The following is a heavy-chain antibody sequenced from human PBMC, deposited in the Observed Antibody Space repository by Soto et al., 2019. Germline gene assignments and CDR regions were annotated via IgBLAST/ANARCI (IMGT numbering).Heavy chain of an antibody. CDR2: IPDDGSNK. CDR3: ARGHGVATTMGWFDP. D-gene: IGHD5-12*01. J-gene: IGHJ5*02. Sequence: GGSLRLSCAASGFTFSKTWMNWVRQAPGKGLEWVGRIKSIPDDGSNKYYADSVKGRFTISRDNSKNMLYLQMNSLRAEDTAVYYCARGHGVATTMGWFDPWGQGTPVTVSS. V-gene: IGHV3-30*03. CDR1: GFTFSKTW.